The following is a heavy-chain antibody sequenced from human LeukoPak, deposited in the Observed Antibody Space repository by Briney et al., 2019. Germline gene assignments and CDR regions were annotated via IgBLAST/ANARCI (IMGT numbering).Heavy chain of an antibody. D-gene: IGHD6-19*01. CDR3: ARDRHYSSGWYRDYYGMDV. Sequence: ASVKVSCKASGFIFTKYGISWVRQAPGQGLEWMGWINTNTGNPTYAQGFTGRFVFSLDTSVSTAYLQISSLKAEDTAVYYCARDRHYSSGWYRDYYGMDVWGQGTTVTVSS. CDR2: INTNTGNP. CDR1: GFIFTKYG. V-gene: IGHV7-4-1*02. J-gene: IGHJ6*02.